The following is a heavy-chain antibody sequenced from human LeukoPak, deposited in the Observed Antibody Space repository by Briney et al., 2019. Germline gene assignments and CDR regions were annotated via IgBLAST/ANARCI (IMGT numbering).Heavy chain of an antibody. CDR2: IYSGVGT. D-gene: IGHD5-24*01. Sequence: GGSLRLSCAASGFIVSSRYMSWVRQAPGKGLEWVSAIYSGVGTNYADSVKGRFTISRDNAKNSLYLQMNSLRVEDTAVYYCAKEGRSLQTYWGQGTLVTVSS. CDR3: AKEGRSLQTY. J-gene: IGHJ4*02. CDR1: GFIVSSRY. V-gene: IGHV3-53*01.